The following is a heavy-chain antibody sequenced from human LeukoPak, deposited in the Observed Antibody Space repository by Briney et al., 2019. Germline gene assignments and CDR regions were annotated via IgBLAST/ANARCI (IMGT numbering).Heavy chain of an antibody. Sequence: PSETLSLTCTVSGGSISSYYWSWIRQPPGKGLEWIGYIYYSGSTNYNPSLKSRVTISVDTSKNQFSLKLSSVTAADTAVYYCARGLGGGSPAVDYYYYGMDVWGQGTTVTVSS. CDR3: ARGLGGGSPAVDYYYYGMDV. CDR1: GGSISSYY. CDR2: IYYSGST. D-gene: IGHD2-15*01. J-gene: IGHJ6*02. V-gene: IGHV4-59*08.